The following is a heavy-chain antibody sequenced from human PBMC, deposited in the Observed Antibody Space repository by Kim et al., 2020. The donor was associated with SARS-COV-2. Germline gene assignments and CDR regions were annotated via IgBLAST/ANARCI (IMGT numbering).Heavy chain of an antibody. J-gene: IGHJ1*01. Sequence: SGPTLVKPTQTLTLTCTFSGFSLSTSGVGMGWIRQPPGKALEWLALIYWDDDKRYSPSLKSRLTITKDTSKNQVVLTMTNMDPVDTATYYCAHTDFWSGYYRPRGNFQHWGQGTLVTVSS. CDR1: GFSLSTSGVG. V-gene: IGHV2-5*02. D-gene: IGHD3-3*01. CDR3: AHTDFWSGYYRPRGNFQH. CDR2: IYWDDDK.